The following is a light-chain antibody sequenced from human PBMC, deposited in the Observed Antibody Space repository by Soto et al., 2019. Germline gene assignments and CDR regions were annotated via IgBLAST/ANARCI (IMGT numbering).Light chain of an antibody. V-gene: IGKV3-20*01. CDR2: GAS. CDR1: QSVSSSY. J-gene: IGKJ1*01. Sequence: ETVLTQSPGTLSSSPGQRATLSCRASQSVSSSYLAWYQQKPGQAPGLLIYGASSRATGIPDRFSGSGSGTDVALTISRLEPEDFAVYYCQQYGSSPRTCGQGTKVEIK. CDR3: QQYGSSPRT.